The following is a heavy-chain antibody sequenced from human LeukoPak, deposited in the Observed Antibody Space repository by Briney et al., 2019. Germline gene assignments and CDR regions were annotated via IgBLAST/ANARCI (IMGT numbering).Heavy chain of an antibody. CDR3: ARGGRNYYGSGRAFDY. CDR1: GGSFSGYY. Sequence: SETLSLTCAVYGGSFSGYYWSWIRQPSGKGLEWIGEINHSGSTNYNPSLKSRVTISVDTSKNQFSLKLSSVTAADTAVYYCARGGRNYYGSGRAFDYWGQGTLVTVSS. J-gene: IGHJ4*02. V-gene: IGHV4-34*01. D-gene: IGHD3-10*01. CDR2: INHSGST.